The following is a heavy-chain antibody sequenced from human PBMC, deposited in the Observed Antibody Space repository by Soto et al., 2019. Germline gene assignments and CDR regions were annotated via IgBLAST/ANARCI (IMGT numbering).Heavy chain of an antibody. Sequence: SETLSLTCTVSGGSISSGGYYWSWIRQHPGKGLEWIGYIYYSGSTYYNPSLKSRVTISVDTSKNQFSLKLSSVTAADTAVCYCARDRYSSSGRGYYYYYGMDVWGQGTTVTVS. CDR3: ARDRYSSSGRGYYYYYGMDV. CDR1: GGSISSGGYY. D-gene: IGHD6-13*01. CDR2: IYYSGST. J-gene: IGHJ6*02. V-gene: IGHV4-31*03.